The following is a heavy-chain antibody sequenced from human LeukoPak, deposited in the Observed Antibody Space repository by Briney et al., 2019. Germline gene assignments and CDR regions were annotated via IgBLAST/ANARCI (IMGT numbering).Heavy chain of an antibody. CDR1: GGSFSGYY. CDR3: ARGDASSDTMVRGVISDY. V-gene: IGHV4-34*01. Sequence: SETLSLTCAVYGGSFSGYYWSWIRQPPGKGLEWIGEINHSGSTNYNPSLKSRVTISVDTSKNQFSLKLSSVTAADTAVYYCARGDASSDTMVRGVISDYWGQGTLVTVSS. CDR2: INHSGST. J-gene: IGHJ4*02. D-gene: IGHD3-10*01.